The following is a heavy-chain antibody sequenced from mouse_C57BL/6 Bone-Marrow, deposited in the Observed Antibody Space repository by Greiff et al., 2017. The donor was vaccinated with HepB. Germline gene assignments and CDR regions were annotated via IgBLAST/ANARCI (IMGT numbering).Heavy chain of an antibody. CDR2: IYPGDGDT. D-gene: IGHD1-1*01. Sequence: QVQLQQSGPELVKPGASVKISCKASGYAFSSSWMNWVKQRPGKGLEWIGRIYPGDGDTNYNGKFKGKATLTADKSASTAYMQLSSLTSEDSAVYFCARDGSSYYVYFDYWGQGTTLTVSS. J-gene: IGHJ2*01. V-gene: IGHV1-82*01. CDR3: ARDGSSYYVYFDY. CDR1: GYAFSSSW.